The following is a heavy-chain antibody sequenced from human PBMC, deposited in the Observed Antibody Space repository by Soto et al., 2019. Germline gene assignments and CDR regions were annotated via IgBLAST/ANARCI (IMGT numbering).Heavy chain of an antibody. CDR1: GFTFSGSA. CDR3: AKGPEYGDYEYFQH. CDR2: IRSKANSYAT. Sequence: GGSLRLSCAASGFTFSGSAMHWVRQASGKGLEWVGRIRSKANSYATAYAASVKGRFTISRDDSKNTAYLQMNSLRAEDTAVYYRAKGPEYGDYEYFQHWGQGTLVTVSS. J-gene: IGHJ1*01. D-gene: IGHD4-17*01. V-gene: IGHV3-73*01.